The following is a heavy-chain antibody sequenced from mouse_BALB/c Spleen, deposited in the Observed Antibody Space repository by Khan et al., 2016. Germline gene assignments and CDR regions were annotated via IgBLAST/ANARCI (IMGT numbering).Heavy chain of an antibody. CDR3: ARYRYYYGSSRYFDV. CDR1: GYTFTNYG. D-gene: IGHD1-1*01. V-gene: IGHV9-3-1*01. J-gene: IGHJ1*01. CDR2: INTYSGES. Sequence: QIQLVQSGPELKKPGKTVKISCKASGYTFTNYGMNWVKQAPGKGLKWMGWINTYSGESTYAADFQGRFAFSLETSANTAYLQINNLKNEDTATXFCARYRYYYGSSRYFDVWGAGTTVTVSS.